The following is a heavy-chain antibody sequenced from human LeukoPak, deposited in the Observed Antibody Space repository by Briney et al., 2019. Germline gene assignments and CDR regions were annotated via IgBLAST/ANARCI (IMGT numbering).Heavy chain of an antibody. J-gene: IGHJ5*02. V-gene: IGHV4-30-4*01. CDR2: IYYSGST. CDR1: GGSISSGDYY. CDR3: ARGGSGYDFGWFDP. Sequence: PSETLSLTCTVSGGSISSGDYYWSSIRQPPGKGLEWIGYIYYSGSTYYNPSLKSRVTISVDTSKNQFSLKLSSVTAADTAVYYCARGGSGYDFGWFDPWGQGTLVTVSS. D-gene: IGHD5-12*01.